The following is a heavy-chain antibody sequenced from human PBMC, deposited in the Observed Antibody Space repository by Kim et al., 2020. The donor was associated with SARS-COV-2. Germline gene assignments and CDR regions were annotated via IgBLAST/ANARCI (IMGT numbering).Heavy chain of an antibody. D-gene: IGHD5-18*01. CDR1: GFTFSSYA. V-gene: IGHV3-30-3*01. CDR2: ISYDGSNK. Sequence: GGSLRLSCAASGFTFSSYAMHWVRQAPGKGLEWVAVISYDGSNKYYADSVKGRFTISRDNSKNTLYLQMNSLRAEDTAVYYCAREVIQYLDYWGQGTLVTVSS. J-gene: IGHJ4*02. CDR3: AREVIQYLDY.